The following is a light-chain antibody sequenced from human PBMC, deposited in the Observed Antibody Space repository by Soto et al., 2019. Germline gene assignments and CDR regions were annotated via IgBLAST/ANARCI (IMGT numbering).Light chain of an antibody. CDR3: LQHSTYPLT. J-gene: IGKJ1*01. CDR2: AAS. CDR1: QGIRND. Sequence: DIQMTQFPSSLSSSVGDRVTITCRAIQGIRNDLGWYQQKPGKAPKRLIYAASSLQSGVISRFSERGSGTEFTLAISSMQPKNYTTFYCLQHSTYPLTFGQGTKVEIK. V-gene: IGKV1-17*01.